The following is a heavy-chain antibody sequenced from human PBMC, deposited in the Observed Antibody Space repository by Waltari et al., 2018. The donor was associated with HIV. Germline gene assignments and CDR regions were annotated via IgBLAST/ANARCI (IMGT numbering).Heavy chain of an antibody. CDR3: ARQPHCGGDCYSGFDY. CDR2: IIVYLGST. V-gene: IGHV1-18*04. Sequence: QVHLEQSGAEVKKPGAPVKVSCTTSGYSFGNYGIRWVRRARGQGLEWIGWIIVYLGSTNYEQKFQGRVTMTTDTSTSTAYMELRGLTSDDTAGYYCARQPHCGGDCYSGFDYWGQGTLVTVSS. J-gene: IGHJ4*02. D-gene: IGHD2-21*02. CDR1: GYSFGNYG.